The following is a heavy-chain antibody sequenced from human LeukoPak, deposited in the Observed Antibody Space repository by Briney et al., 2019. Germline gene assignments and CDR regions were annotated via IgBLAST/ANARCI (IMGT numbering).Heavy chain of an antibody. J-gene: IGHJ4*02. CDR2: IYSDGSSL. D-gene: IGHD1-26*01. Sequence: GGSLRLSCAASGFTFSNYWMHWGRQAPGKGLVWVSRIYSDGSSLSYAGSVKGRVTISRDNARNMLYLQMNSLRAEDTAIYYCARSVGGMDYWGQGTLVTVSS. CDR3: ARSVGGMDY. V-gene: IGHV3-74*01. CDR1: GFTFSNYW.